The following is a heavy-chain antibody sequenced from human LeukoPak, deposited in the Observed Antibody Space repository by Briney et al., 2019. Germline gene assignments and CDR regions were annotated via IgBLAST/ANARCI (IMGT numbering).Heavy chain of an antibody. D-gene: IGHD3-10*01. CDR1: GFTFSTYS. CDR3: AKDHSTHYYGSGTYGPRGYSDY. Sequence: GGSLRLSCASSGFTFSTYSMSWVRQAPGKGLEWVSYISRSASSIYYADSVKGRFTTSRDNAKNSLYLQMNSLRAEDTAVYYCAKDHSTHYYGSGTYGPRGYSDYWGQGTLVTVSS. V-gene: IGHV3-21*01. CDR2: ISRSASSI. J-gene: IGHJ4*02.